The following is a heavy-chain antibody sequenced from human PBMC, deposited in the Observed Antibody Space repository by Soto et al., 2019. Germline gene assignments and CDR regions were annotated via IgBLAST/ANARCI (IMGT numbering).Heavy chain of an antibody. CDR3: ASLGSIIGYYRRESWFDY. CDR2: VSFTGTT. CDR1: GGSITSYN. Sequence: SETLSLTCTVSGGSITSYNWNWLRQPPGKGLEWIGSVSFTGTTYYSPSLKSRVTTSIDTSRNQFSLKLSSVTAADTAVYYCASLGSIIGYYRRESWFDYWGQGTLVTVSS. D-gene: IGHD3-22*01. V-gene: IGHV4-59*01. J-gene: IGHJ4*02.